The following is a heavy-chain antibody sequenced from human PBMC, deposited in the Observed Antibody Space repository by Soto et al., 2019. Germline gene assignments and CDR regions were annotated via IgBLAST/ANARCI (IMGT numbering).Heavy chain of an antibody. V-gene: IGHV4-39*01. D-gene: IGHD3-22*01. CDR2: IYHSGST. CDR3: ARGLPLTMMIALNSRWFDP. Sequence: PSETLSLTCTVSGGSISSSTYYWGWIRQPPGKGLEWIGSIYHSGSTFYNPSLRSRVTTSVDTSKNQFSLELSSVTAADTSVYYCARGLPLTMMIALNSRWFDPWGQGTLVTVSS. J-gene: IGHJ5*02. CDR1: GGSISSSTYY.